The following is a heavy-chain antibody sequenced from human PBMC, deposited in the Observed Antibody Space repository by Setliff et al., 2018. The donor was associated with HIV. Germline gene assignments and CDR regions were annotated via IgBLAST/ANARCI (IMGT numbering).Heavy chain of an antibody. CDR2: ISGSGDIT. V-gene: IGHV3-23*01. D-gene: IGHD4-4*01. CDR3: AKTQTVITVYGPFDS. Sequence: PGESLKISCAASGFSFRSYAVSWVRQAPGKGLEWVSVISGSGDITYYRESVKGRFTVSRDNSSNTVYLQMNSLRAEDTAMYYCAKTQTVITVYGPFDSWGQGTPVTVSS. J-gene: IGHJ4*02. CDR1: GFSFRSYA.